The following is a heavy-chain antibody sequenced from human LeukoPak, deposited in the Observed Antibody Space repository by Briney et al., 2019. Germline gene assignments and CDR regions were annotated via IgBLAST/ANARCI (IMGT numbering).Heavy chain of an antibody. CDR3: ARDHGYDSRTWFDP. J-gene: IGHJ5*02. V-gene: IGHV4-30-4*08. CDR2: IYYSGST. Sequence: PSEPLSLTCTVSGGSISSGDYYWSWIRQPPGNGLEWIGYIYYSGSTYYNPSLKSRVTISADTSKNQFSLKLSSVTAADTAVYYCARDHGYDSRTWFDPWGQGTLVTVSS. CDR1: GGSISSGDYY. D-gene: IGHD3-22*01.